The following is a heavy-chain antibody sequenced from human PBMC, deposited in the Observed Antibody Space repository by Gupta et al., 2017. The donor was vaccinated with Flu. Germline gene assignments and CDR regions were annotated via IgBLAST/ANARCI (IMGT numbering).Heavy chain of an antibody. J-gene: IGHJ4*02. V-gene: IGHV3-7*01. CDR2: IKPYCSDK. CDR1: GFIFGHYY. Sequence: EVQLLASGGGLVQPGGSLRLSCAACGFIFGHYYMMWVRQAPGKGQESENKIKPYCSDKQYVDSVRARFTFASTKDKKSLYQKMNSLGAEDTAEDYCETRGSDYWGQGTLVTVSS. CDR3: ETRGSDY. D-gene: IGHD3-10*01.